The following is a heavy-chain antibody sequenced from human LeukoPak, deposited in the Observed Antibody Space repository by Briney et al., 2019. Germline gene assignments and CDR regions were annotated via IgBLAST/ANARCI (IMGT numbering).Heavy chain of an antibody. D-gene: IGHD6-13*01. J-gene: IGHJ6*03. V-gene: IGHV1-24*01. CDR1: GYTLPELS. Sequence: ASVKVSCKISGYTLPELSMHWARQAPGKGLEWMGGFHPEDSEAIYAQKFQGRVTMTEDTSTDIAYMELSSLRFEDTAVYYCATLNYTATGTGYYYYYYMDVWGIGTTVTVSS. CDR2: FHPEDSEA. CDR3: ATLNYTATGTGYYYYYYMDV.